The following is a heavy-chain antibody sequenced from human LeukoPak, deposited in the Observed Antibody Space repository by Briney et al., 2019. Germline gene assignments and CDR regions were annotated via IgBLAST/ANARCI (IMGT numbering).Heavy chain of an antibody. D-gene: IGHD3-22*01. CDR1: GGSISTYY. Sequence: PSETLSLTCAVSGGSISTYYWSWIRQPPGKGLEWIGSMYYSGSTNYKPSLKSRVTISVDTSKNQFSLKLSSVTAADTAVYYCARHAYYYDRSGSYEAFDIWGQGTMVTVSS. CDR2: MYYSGST. CDR3: ARHAYYYDRSGSYEAFDI. V-gene: IGHV4-59*08. J-gene: IGHJ3*02.